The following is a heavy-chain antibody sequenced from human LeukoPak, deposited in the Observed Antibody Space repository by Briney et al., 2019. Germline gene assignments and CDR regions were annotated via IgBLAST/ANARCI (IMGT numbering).Heavy chain of an antibody. J-gene: IGHJ4*02. Sequence: PSETLSLTCTVSGGSISSFYWTWIRQSPGKGLEWIGEINHSGSTNYNPSLKSRVTISVDTSKNQFSLKLSSVTAADTAVYYCARGSRVTRPRGHFDYWGQGTLVTVSS. CDR1: GGSISSFY. D-gene: IGHD4-17*01. CDR3: ARGSRVTRPRGHFDY. V-gene: IGHV4-34*01. CDR2: INHSGST.